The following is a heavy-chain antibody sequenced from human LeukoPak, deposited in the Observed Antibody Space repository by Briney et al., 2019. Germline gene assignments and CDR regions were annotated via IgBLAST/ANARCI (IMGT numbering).Heavy chain of an antibody. V-gene: IGHV3-53*01. J-gene: IGHJ4*02. CDR3: ARGGAVSKAASAPDY. CDR2: IYDGGTT. D-gene: IGHD4-11*01. Sequence: GGSLRLSCEVSGFSVSTSRMSWVRQAPGKGLEWVSVIYDGGTTQYADSVKGRFTMSRDNSKNTLYFQMNSLRAEDTAVYYCARGGAVSKAASAPDYWGQGTLVTVSS. CDR1: GFSVSTSR.